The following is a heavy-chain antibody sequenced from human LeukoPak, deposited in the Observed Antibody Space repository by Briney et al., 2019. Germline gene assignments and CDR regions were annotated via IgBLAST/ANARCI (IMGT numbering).Heavy chain of an antibody. D-gene: IGHD5-18*01. J-gene: IGHJ4*02. Sequence: GESLKISCKGSGYSFTSYWICWVRQMPGKGLEWMGINYPGGSATRYSPSFQGQVTISADKSISTAYLQWSSLKASDTAMYYCARHSGSSYGYSLHFDYWGQGTLVTVSS. V-gene: IGHV5-51*01. CDR3: ARHSGSSYGYSLHFDY. CDR1: GYSFTSYW. CDR2: NYPGGSAT.